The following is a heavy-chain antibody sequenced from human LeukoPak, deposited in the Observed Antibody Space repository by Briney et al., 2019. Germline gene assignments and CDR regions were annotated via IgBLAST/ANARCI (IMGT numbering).Heavy chain of an antibody. Sequence: PGGSLRLSCAASGFTFSSYWMYWVRQAPGKGLVWVSRINSAGNSAFYADSVKGRFTISRDNAQNSLSLQVNSLRADDTAVYYCARVGSIAAAGTPDYWGQGTLVTVSS. D-gene: IGHD6-13*01. CDR1: GFTFSSYW. V-gene: IGHV3-74*01. J-gene: IGHJ4*02. CDR3: ARVGSIAAAGTPDY. CDR2: INSAGNSA.